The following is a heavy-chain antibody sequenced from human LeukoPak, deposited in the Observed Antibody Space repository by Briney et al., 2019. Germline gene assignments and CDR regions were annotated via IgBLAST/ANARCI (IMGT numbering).Heavy chain of an antibody. Sequence: GGSLRLSCAASGFTFSSYAMNWVRQAPGKGLEWVPAISGSGTSTYYADSVKGRFTISRDNSKNTLYLQVNSLRAEDTAIYYCAKNVQDQWLVLDFWGQGTLVTVSS. V-gene: IGHV3-23*01. CDR2: ISGSGTST. CDR3: AKNVQDQWLVLDF. D-gene: IGHD6-19*01. J-gene: IGHJ4*02. CDR1: GFTFSSYA.